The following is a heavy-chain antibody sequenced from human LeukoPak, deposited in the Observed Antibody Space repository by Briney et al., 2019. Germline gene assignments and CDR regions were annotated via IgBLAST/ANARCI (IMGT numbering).Heavy chain of an antibody. CDR2: ISGDGTET. CDR3: AKGGHYSFFDY. D-gene: IGHD4-11*01. V-gene: IGHV3-23*01. CDR1: GLIFRNYA. Sequence: SGGSLRLSCTASGLIFRNYAMTWVRQAPRKGLEWVSTISGDGTETFYADSVKGRFTISRDNSKNTHYLQMSSPRAEDTGIYYCAKGGHYSFFDYWGQGTLVTVSS. J-gene: IGHJ4*02.